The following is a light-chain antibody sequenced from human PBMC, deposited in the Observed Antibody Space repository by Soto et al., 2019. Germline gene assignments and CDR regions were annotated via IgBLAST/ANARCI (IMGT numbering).Light chain of an antibody. Sequence: EIVLTQSPGTLSLSPGERVTLSCRASQSISNNHLAWYQQKPGQAPRLLIHGTSTRATGIPARFSGSGSGTEFTLTISSLQPDDFATYYCQHYNSYSEAFGQGTKVDIK. CDR3: QHYNSYSEA. CDR2: GTS. V-gene: IGKV3-20*01. J-gene: IGKJ1*01. CDR1: QSISNNH.